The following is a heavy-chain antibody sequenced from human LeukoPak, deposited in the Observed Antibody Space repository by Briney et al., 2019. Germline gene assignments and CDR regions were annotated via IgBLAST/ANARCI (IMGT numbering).Heavy chain of an antibody. CDR2: ISYDGSNK. J-gene: IGHJ4*02. CDR1: GFTFSSYA. V-gene: IGHV3-30-3*01. D-gene: IGHD3-22*01. Sequence: GGSLRLSCAASGFTFSSYAMHWVRQAPGKGLEWVAVISYDGSNKYYADSVKGRFTTSRDNSKNTLYLQMNSLRAEDTAVYYCARDRRIVVVSSYYFDYWGQGTLVTVSS. CDR3: ARDRRIVVVSSYYFDY.